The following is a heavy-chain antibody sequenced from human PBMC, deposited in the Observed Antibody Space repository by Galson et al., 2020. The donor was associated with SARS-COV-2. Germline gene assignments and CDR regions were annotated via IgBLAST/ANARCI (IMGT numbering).Heavy chain of an antibody. CDR3: VRDIGDYYDTSGYYGAFDL. J-gene: IGHJ3*01. D-gene: IGHD3-22*01. CDR1: TFTFEHYA. Sequence: GGSLRLSCAASTFTFEHYAMHWVRQAPAKGLEWVSGINRYSGRIGYEDSVQGRFTISRDNANNSLYLQMNSLRAEDTALYYCVRDIGDYYDTSGYYGAFDLWGQGTLVTVS. CDR2: INRYSGRI. V-gene: IGHV3-9*01.